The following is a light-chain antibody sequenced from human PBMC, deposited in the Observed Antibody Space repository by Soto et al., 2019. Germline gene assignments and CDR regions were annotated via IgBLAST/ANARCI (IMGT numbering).Light chain of an antibody. V-gene: IGKV3D-11*03. CDR3: QQYGSQGT. Sequence: EIVMTQFPATLSVSPGERATFSCRASQVFGSSLAWYQQKPGQAPRLLIYDASNRATGIPARFSGSGSGTDFTLTISSLEPEDFAVYYCQQYGSQGTFGQGTKVDI. CDR1: QVFGSS. CDR2: DAS. J-gene: IGKJ1*01.